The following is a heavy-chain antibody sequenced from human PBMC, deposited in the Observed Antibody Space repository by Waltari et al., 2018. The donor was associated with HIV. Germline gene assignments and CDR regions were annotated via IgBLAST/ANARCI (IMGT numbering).Heavy chain of an antibody. CDR2: IGGGGDRS. J-gene: IGHJ4*02. CDR3: VKGGGYYDSTGNVPFDY. Sequence: VPLLESGGGLVQSGGCLTLSCAASGFGFSSYAMLWVRQGPGKGLEWVSAIGGGGDRSYYVDSVKGRFTISRDNSKNTLSLQMNGLRAEDTAVYYCVKGGGYYDSTGNVPFDYWGQGSLVTVSS. D-gene: IGHD3-3*01. CDR1: GFGFSSYA. V-gene: IGHV3-23*01.